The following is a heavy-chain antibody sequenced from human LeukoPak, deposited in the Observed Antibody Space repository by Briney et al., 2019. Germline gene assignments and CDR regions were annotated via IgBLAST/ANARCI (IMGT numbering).Heavy chain of an antibody. CDR3: ATEPGYCSGGRCYGGWFDP. CDR2: INHSGST. V-gene: IGHV4-34*01. D-gene: IGHD2-15*01. J-gene: IGHJ5*02. CDR1: GGSFSGYY. Sequence: SETLSLTCAVYGGSFSGYYWSWIRQPPGKGLEWIGEINHSGSTNYNPSLKSRVTISLDTSKSQFSLRLSSVTAADTAVYYCATEPGYCSGGRCYGGWFDPWGQGTLVTVSS.